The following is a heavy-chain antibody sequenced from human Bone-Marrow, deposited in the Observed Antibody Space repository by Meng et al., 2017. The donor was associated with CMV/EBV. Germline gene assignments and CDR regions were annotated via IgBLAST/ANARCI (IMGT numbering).Heavy chain of an antibody. CDR2: IYYSGST. J-gene: IGHJ3*02. D-gene: IGHD3-22*01. CDR3: ARDQEVVDAFDI. V-gene: IGHV4-31*03. Sequence: SETLSLTCTVSGGSISSGGYYWSWIRQHPGKGLEWIGYIYYSGSTYYNPSLKSRVTISVDTSKNQFSLKLSSVTAADTAVYYCARDQEVVDAFDIWGQGTMVTVS. CDR1: GGSISSGGYY.